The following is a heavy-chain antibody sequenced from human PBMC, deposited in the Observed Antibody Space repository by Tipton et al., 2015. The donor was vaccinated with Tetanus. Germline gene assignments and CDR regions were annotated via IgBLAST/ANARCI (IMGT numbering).Heavy chain of an antibody. V-gene: IGHV5-51*01. D-gene: IGHD7-27*01. CDR2: IYPDDSDT. J-gene: IGHJ2*01. Sequence: QSGAEVKKPGESLKISCSGSGYSFNIYWLAWVRQMPGKGLEWMGIIYPDDSDTRYSPSFQGQVTISADKSTTTAYLQWSSLKASDTAMYYCARRLGPYTGDQIWHFDLWGRGTMVTVSS. CDR3: ARRLGPYTGDQIWHFDL. CDR1: GYSFNIYW.